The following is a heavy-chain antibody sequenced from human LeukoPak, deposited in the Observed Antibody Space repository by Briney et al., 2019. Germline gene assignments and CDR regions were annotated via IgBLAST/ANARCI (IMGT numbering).Heavy chain of an antibody. CDR1: GYTLTELS. V-gene: IGHV1-24*01. J-gene: IGHJ4*02. Sequence: GASVKVSCKVSGYTLTELSMHWVRQAPGKGLEWMGGFDPEDGETIYAQKFQGRVTMTEDTSTDTAYMELSSLRSEDTAVYYCATDAFIAAAGTFAFDIWGQGTLVTVSS. CDR2: FDPEDGET. CDR3: ATDAFIAAAGTFAFDI. D-gene: IGHD6-13*01.